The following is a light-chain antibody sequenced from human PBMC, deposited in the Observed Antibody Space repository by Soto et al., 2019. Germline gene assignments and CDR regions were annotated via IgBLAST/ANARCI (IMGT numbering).Light chain of an antibody. CDR2: VND. Sequence: QSVLTQPPSVSGAPGQRVTISCTGSSSNIGAGSDVHWYQQLPGAAPKLLIYVNDKRPSGVPDRFSGSKSGTSASLAITGLQAEDEADYYCSSYTTSSNYVFGSGTKVTVL. CDR1: SSNIGAGSD. CDR3: SSYTTSSNYV. J-gene: IGLJ1*01. V-gene: IGLV1-40*01.